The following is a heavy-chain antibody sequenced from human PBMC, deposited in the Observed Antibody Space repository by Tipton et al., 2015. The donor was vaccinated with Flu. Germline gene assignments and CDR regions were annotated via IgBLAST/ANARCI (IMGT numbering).Heavy chain of an antibody. V-gene: IGHV1-2*04. Sequence: QSGAEVKKPGASVKVSCKASGHTFTGYYMHWVRQAPGQGLEWMGWINPNSGGTNYAQKFQGWVTMTRDTSISTAYMELSRLRSDDTAVYYCARGRRGWNYYYYYMDVWGKGTTVTVSS. D-gene: IGHD3-3*01. CDR1: GHTFTGYY. CDR2: INPNSGGT. J-gene: IGHJ6*03. CDR3: ARGRRGWNYYYYYMDV.